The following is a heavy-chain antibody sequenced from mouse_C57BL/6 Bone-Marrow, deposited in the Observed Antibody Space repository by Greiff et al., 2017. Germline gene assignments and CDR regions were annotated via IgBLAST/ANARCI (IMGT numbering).Heavy chain of an antibody. D-gene: IGHD2-3*01. CDR2: ISRGGDYI. V-gene: IGHV5-9-1*02. CDR1: GFTFSSYA. CDR3: TRDPGWFDYYAMDY. J-gene: IGHJ4*01. Sequence: EVMLVESGEGLVKPGGSLKLSCAASGFTFSSYAMSWVRQTPEKRLEWVAYISRGGDYIYYADTVKGRFTISRDNARNTLYLQMSSLKSEDTAMYYCTRDPGWFDYYAMDYWGQGTSVTVSS.